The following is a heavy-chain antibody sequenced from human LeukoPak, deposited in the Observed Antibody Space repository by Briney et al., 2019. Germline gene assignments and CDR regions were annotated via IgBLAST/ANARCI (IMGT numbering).Heavy chain of an antibody. J-gene: IGHJ6*02. CDR1: GFTFSSYA. Sequence: GGSLRLSCAASGFTFSSYAMHWVRQAPGKGLEYVSGINSNGGSTYYANSVKGRFTISRDNSKNTLYLQMGSLRADDMAVYYCARGTVTTYYYYGMDVWGQGTTVTVSS. D-gene: IGHD4-17*01. CDR3: ARGTVTTYYYYGMDV. V-gene: IGHV3-64*01. CDR2: INSNGGST.